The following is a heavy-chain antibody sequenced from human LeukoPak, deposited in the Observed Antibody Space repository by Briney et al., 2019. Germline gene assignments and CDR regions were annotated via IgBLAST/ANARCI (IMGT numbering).Heavy chain of an antibody. V-gene: IGHV3-48*04. D-gene: IGHD6-19*01. CDR3: ARERQQWLGTYAFDI. CDR2: ISSSSSTI. Sequence: PGGSLRLSCAASGFTFSSYSMNWVRQAPGKGLEWVSYISSSSSTIYYADSVKGRFTISRDNAKNSLYLQMNSLRAEDTAVYYCARERQQWLGTYAFDIWGQGTMVTVSS. CDR1: GFTFSSYS. J-gene: IGHJ3*02.